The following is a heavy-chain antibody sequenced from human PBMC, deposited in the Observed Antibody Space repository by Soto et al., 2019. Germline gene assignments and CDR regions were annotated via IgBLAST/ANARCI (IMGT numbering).Heavy chain of an antibody. CDR2: IYYSGST. J-gene: IGHJ4*02. D-gene: IGHD3-22*01. CDR3: ARGSYYYDSSGYYQY. CDR1: GGSISSYY. Sequence: PSETLSLTCTVSGGSISSYYWSWIRQPPGKGLEWIGYIYYSGSTTYNPSLKSRVTISVDTSKNQFSLKLSSVTAADTAVYYCARGSYYYDSSGYYQYWGQGTLVTVS. V-gene: IGHV4-59*01.